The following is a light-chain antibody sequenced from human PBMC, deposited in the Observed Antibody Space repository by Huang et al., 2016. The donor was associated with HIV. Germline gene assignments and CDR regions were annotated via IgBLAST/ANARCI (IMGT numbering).Light chain of an antibody. V-gene: IGKV1-39*01. CDR3: QQTYDTPPLT. J-gene: IGKJ4*01. CDR2: AAS. CDR1: QSISNY. Sequence: DIQMTQSPSSLSASVGGRVIITCRASQSISNYLNWYQHKPGKAPRLLIYAASSLQSGVPSRFSGSGSKTTFTLTISSLQPEDFATYYCQQTYDTPPLTFGGGTRVDMK.